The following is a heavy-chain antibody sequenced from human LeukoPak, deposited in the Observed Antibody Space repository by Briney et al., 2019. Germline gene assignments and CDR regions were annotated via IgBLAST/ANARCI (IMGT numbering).Heavy chain of an antibody. CDR1: GFTVSSNY. CDR2: IYSGGST. CDR3: ARVYGGNSIFDY. V-gene: IGHV3-66*01. D-gene: IGHD4-23*01. Sequence: RGSLRLSCAASGFTVSSNYMSWVRQAPGKGLEWVSVIYSGGSTYYADSVKGRFTISRDNSKNTLYLQMNSLRAEDTAVYYCARVYGGNSIFDYWGQGTLVTVSS. J-gene: IGHJ4*02.